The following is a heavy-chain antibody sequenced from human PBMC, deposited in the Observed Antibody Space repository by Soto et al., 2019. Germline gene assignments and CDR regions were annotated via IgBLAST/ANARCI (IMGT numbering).Heavy chain of an antibody. CDR1: GHRVSSNRVA. D-gene: IGHD6-19*01. CDR2: TYYRSKGYN. J-gene: IGHJ4*02. V-gene: IGHV6-1*01. Sequence: QALSLPSAISGHRVSSNRVAWTLIRHSPSRGLEWLGRTYYRSKGYNAYSVSLKSRITINPDTSKNQCSLQLKSVTPEDTAVYYCVRDTGSGSGWYGIWGQGTQVTVSS. CDR3: VRDTGSGSGWYGI.